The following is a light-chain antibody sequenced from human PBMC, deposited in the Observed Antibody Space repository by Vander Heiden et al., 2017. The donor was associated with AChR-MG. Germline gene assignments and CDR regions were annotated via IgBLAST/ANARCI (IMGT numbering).Light chain of an antibody. CDR1: SSNIGGYP. CDR2: ASY. J-gene: IGLJ2*01. Sequence: QSVLTPPPSASGTPGQSVTISCSGSSSNIGGYPVHWYQQVPGTAPKLLIYASYQRPSGVPDRFSGSRSGTSASLAISGLQSEDEADYYCAAWDDTLTGVVFGGGTKLTVL. V-gene: IGLV1-44*01. CDR3: AAWDDTLTGVV.